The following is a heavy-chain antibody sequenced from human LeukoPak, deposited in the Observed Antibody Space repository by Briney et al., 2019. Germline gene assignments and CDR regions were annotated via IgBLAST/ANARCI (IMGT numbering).Heavy chain of an antibody. CDR2: ISGSGGST. D-gene: IGHD3-22*01. J-gene: IGHJ4*02. Sequence: PGGSLRLSCAVSGITLSNYGMSWVRQAPGKGLEWVAGISGSGGSTSYADSVKGRFTISRDNPRNTLYLQMNSLRAEDTAVYYCAKDDSRALDHFDYWGQGTLVTVSS. CDR3: AKDDSRALDHFDY. V-gene: IGHV3-23*01. CDR1: GITLSNYG.